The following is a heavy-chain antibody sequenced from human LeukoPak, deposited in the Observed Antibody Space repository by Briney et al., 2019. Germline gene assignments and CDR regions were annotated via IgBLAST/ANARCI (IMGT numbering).Heavy chain of an antibody. CDR3: ARGLSSYYDFWSGHNWFDP. Sequence: PSETLSLTCAVYGGSFSGYYWSWIRQPPGKGLEWIGEINHSGSTNYNPSLKSRVTISVDTSKNQSSLKLSSVTAADTAVYYCARGLSSYYDFWSGHNWFDPWGQGTLVTVSS. V-gene: IGHV4-34*01. CDR2: INHSGST. D-gene: IGHD3-3*01. CDR1: GGSFSGYY. J-gene: IGHJ5*02.